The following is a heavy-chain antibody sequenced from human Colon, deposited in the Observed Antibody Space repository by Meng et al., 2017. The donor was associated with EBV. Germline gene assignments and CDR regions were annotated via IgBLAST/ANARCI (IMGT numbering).Heavy chain of an antibody. CDR3: ARVGAYCGGDCYHPR. CDR2: IYHSGST. J-gene: IGHJ4*02. V-gene: IGHV4-4*02. D-gene: IGHD2-21*02. CDR1: GGSLSSRNW. Sequence: QVKLQESGPGLVKSSGTLSLTCAGSGGSLSSRNWWSWVRQPPGKGLEWIGEIYHSGSTNYNPSLKSRVTISVDESKNQFSLRLSSVTAADTAVYYCARVGAYCGGDCYHPRWGQGTLVTVSS.